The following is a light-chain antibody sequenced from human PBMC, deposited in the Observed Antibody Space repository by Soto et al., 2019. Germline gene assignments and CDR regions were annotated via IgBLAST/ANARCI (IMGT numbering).Light chain of an antibody. CDR2: GAS. V-gene: IGKV1-5*01. J-gene: IGKJ1*01. CDR1: DSMINS. Sequence: IHTTHSPSSLSASLLYGFTITNRSSDSMINSLAWYQQKPGKAPKLLISGASSLQSGVPSRFRGSASGTEFTLTISSLQPDDIATYYCQQCHRYLTFGQGTKVDI. CDR3: QQCHRYLT.